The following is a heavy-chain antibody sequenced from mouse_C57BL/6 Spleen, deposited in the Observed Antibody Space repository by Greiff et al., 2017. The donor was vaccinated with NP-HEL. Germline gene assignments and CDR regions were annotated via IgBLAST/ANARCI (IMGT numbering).Heavy chain of an antibody. CDR2: ISNLAYSI. V-gene: IGHV5-15*01. D-gene: IGHD1-1*01. J-gene: IGHJ4*01. CDR1: GFTFSDYG. CDR3: ARRGSSFYAMDY. Sequence: EVKLMESGGGLVQPGGSLKLSCAASGFTFSDYGMAWVRQAPRKGPEWVAFISNLAYSIYYADTVTGRFTISRENAKNTLYLEMSSLRSEDTAMYYCARRGSSFYAMDYWGQGTSVTVSS.